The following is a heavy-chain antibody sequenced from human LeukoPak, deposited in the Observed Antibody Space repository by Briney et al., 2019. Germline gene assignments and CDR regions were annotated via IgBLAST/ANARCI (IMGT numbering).Heavy chain of an antibody. Sequence: GGSLRLSCAVSGFTVTSNFMSWVRQAPGKGLEWVSVMYDRGDAYYADSVKGRFTISRDNSKNTVYLQMRSLRAEDTAVYFCVREAGYCTEASCLNTNWFDPWGQGTLVTVSS. V-gene: IGHV3-53*01. D-gene: IGHD2-8*02. CDR1: GFTVTSNF. J-gene: IGHJ5*02. CDR3: VREAGYCTEASCLNTNWFDP. CDR2: MYDRGDA.